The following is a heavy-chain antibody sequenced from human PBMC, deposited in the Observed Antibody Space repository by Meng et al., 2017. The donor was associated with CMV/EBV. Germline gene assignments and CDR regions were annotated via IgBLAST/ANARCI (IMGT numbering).Heavy chain of an antibody. V-gene: IGHV3-74*01. CDR3: AREPGRGAFDI. CDR1: GTNLNTYW. J-gene: IGHJ3*02. CDR2: IYSDGITT. Sequence: GGSLRLSCAVSGTNLNTYWMHWVRQVPGKGLVWLSRIYSDGITTRYADSVEGRFTISRDNTKNTLYLQMTGLRADDTAVYYCAREPGRGAFDIWGQGTMVTVSS. D-gene: IGHD3-10*01.